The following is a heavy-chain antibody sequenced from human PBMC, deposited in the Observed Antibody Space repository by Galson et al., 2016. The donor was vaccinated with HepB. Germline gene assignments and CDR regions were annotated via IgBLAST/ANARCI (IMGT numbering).Heavy chain of an antibody. CDR1: GGSISTYY. V-gene: IGHV4-59*01. D-gene: IGHD3-22*01. CDR3: ARMIVVGDAFEI. Sequence: ETLSLTCTVSGGSISTYYWSRIRQPPGKGLEWIGYIYHTGSTNSNPSLKSRVTISVDTSKNQFSLKLSSVTAADTAMYYCARMIVVGDAFEIWGQGTMVSVSS. J-gene: IGHJ3*02. CDR2: IYHTGST.